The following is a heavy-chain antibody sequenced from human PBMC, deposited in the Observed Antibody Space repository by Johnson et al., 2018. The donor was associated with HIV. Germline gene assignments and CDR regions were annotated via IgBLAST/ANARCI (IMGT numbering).Heavy chain of an antibody. CDR2: ISTSGSSI. CDR3: AKGLARGSIDAFDI. D-gene: IGHD2/OR15-2a*01. J-gene: IGHJ3*02. CDR1: GFTFSDYY. Sequence: QVQLVESGGGLVKPGGSLRLSCAASGFTFSDYYMSWIRQAPGKGLEWVSYISTSGSSIYYADSVKGRFTISRDNSKNTLYLQMNSLRAEDTAVYYCAKGLARGSIDAFDIWGQGTMVTVSS. V-gene: IGHV3-11*01.